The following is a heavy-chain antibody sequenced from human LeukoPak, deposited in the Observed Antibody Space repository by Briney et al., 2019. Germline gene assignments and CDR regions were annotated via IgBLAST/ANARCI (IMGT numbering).Heavy chain of an antibody. CDR2: ISSGSGFI. V-gene: IGHV3-21*01. CDR1: GFTFSSYS. Sequence: GGSLRLSCAASGFTFSSYSINWVRQAPGKGLEWVSSISSGSGFIYYEDSVKGRFTISRDNSKNTFYLQMNSLRAEDTAVYYSARGQFDLVYCSSTSCYTDCFDNWGQGTMVSVSS. D-gene: IGHD2-2*02. J-gene: IGHJ4*02. CDR3: ARGQFDLVYCSSTSCYTDCFDN.